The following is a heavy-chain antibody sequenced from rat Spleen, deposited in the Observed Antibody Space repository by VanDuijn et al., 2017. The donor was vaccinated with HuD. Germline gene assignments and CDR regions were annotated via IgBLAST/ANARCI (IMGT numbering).Heavy chain of an antibody. CDR2: ISYSGST. J-gene: IGHJ2*01. CDR3: ARTGRFLFDY. D-gene: IGHD5-1*01. Sequence: EVQLQESGPGLVKPSQSLSLTCSVTGYSITSNYWGWIRKFPGNKMEWMGYISYSGSTNYNPSLKSRISITRDTSKNQFFLQVNSITTEDTATYYCARTGRFLFDYWGQGVMVTVSS. CDR1: GYSITSNY. V-gene: IGHV3-1*01.